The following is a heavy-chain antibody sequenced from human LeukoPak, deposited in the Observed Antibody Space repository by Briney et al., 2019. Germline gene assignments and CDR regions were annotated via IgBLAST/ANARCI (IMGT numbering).Heavy chain of an antibody. CDR2: IRYDGSNK. CDR1: GFSFSSYG. V-gene: IGHV3-30*02. Sequence: GGSLRLSCAASGFSFSSYGMHWVRQAPGRGLEWVAFIRYDGSNKNYADSVKGRFTISRDNSKNTLYLQMNSLRAEDTAVYYCAKALIGVRFLEWLFLDYWGQGTLVTVSS. J-gene: IGHJ4*02. CDR3: AKALIGVRFLEWLFLDY. D-gene: IGHD3-3*01.